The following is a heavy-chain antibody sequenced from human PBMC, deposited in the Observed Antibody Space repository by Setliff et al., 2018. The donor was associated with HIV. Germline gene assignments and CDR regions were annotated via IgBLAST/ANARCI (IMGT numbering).Heavy chain of an antibody. CDR3: ARGYCSSTSCYGIYYFDN. CDR1: GYNFTSYD. V-gene: IGHV1-8*01. CDR2: MNPKSGNT. D-gene: IGHD2-2*01. Sequence: ASVKVSCKASGYNFTSYDINWVRQAPGQGLEWMGWMNPKSGNTGYARKFQGRVTMTRKTSISTAYMELRSLRSDDTAVYYCARGYCSSTSCYGIYYFDNWGQGTPVTVSS. J-gene: IGHJ4*02.